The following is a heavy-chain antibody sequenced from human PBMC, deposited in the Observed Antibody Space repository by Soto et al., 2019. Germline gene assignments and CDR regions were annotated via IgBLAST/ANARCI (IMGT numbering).Heavy chain of an antibody. CDR3: ARDLDASGSYLTNY. CDR1: GYTFSSIG. V-gene: IGHV1-18*01. D-gene: IGHD3-10*01. J-gene: IGHJ4*02. CDR2: ISPHKGDT. Sequence: ASVKVSCKTSGYTFSSIGISWVRQAPGQGLEWMGWISPHKGDTYYAQRLQGGVTMTTDTSTSTAYMELRSLRSDDTAVYFCARDLDASGSYLTNYWGQRTLVTVSS.